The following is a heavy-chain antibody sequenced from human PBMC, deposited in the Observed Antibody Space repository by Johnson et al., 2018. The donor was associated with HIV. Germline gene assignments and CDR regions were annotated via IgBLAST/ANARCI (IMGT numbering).Heavy chain of an antibody. Sequence: VQLVESGGGLVQPGGSLRLSCAASKFIFSSYAMSWVRQGPGKGLEWVSGISGSGSSTHYAESVKGRFTISRDNSKNTLYLQMNSLRAEDTALYYCARAYMSSGSYYDAFDIWGQGTMVTVSS. CDR3: ARAYMSSGSYYDAFDI. D-gene: IGHD1-26*01. V-gene: IGHV3-23*04. CDR2: ISGSGSST. J-gene: IGHJ3*02. CDR1: KFIFSSYA.